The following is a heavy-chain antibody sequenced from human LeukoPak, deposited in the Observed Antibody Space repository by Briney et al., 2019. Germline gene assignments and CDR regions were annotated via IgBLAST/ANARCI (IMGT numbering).Heavy chain of an antibody. CDR3: ARVGGYCTSTSCSNSYYYDGMDA. Sequence: SGTLSLSCAVSGGSITSSNWWSWLRQPPGKGLEWIGEIYHSGSTNYNPSLKSRLNISVDKSKNQLSLKMTSVTAADTAVYYCARVGGYCTSTSCSNSYYYDGMDAWGQGTTVTVSS. CDR2: IYHSGST. D-gene: IGHD2-2*01. J-gene: IGHJ6*02. V-gene: IGHV4-4*02. CDR1: GGSITSSNW.